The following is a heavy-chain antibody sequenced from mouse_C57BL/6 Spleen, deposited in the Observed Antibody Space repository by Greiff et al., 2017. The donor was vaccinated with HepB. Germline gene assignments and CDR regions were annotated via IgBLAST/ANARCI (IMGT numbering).Heavy chain of an antibody. CDR2: IYPRSGNT. J-gene: IGHJ4*01. CDR1: GYTFTSYG. Sequence: VQLKESGAELARPGASVKLSCKASGYTFTSYGISWVKQRTGQGLEWIGEIYPRSGNTYYNEKFKGKATLTADKSSSTAYMELRSLTSEDSAVYFCARNDYDGYAMDYWGQGTSVTVSS. CDR3: ARNDYDGYAMDY. D-gene: IGHD2-4*01. V-gene: IGHV1-81*01.